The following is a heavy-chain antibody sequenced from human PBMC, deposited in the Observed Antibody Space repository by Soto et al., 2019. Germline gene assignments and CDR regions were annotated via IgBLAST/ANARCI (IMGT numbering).Heavy chain of an antibody. CDR2: INSDGSTT. V-gene: IGHV3-74*01. J-gene: IGHJ4*02. CDR1: DFTFSDSW. D-gene: IGHD2-15*01. Sequence: GGSLRLSCAVSDFTFSDSWMHWVRQAPGKGLVWVSHINSDGSTTTYADSVKGRFTISRDNAKNTLYLQMNGLRAEDTAVYYCARDRAYSSDYWGQGNLVTVSS. CDR3: ARDRAYSSDY.